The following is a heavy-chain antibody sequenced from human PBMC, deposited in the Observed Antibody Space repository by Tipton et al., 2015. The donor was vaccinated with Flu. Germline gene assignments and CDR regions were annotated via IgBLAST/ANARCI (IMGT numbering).Heavy chain of an antibody. Sequence: QLVQSGGGVVQPGRSLRLSCAASGVIFSSYGMYWARQAPGKGLEWVAVISYDGSSKYYADSVKGRFTISRDNSKNTLYLQMNSLRAEDTAVYYCAKVIPELVAGLDYWGQGTLVTVSS. CDR2: ISYDGSSK. CDR3: AKVIPELVAGLDY. V-gene: IGHV3-30*18. CDR1: GVIFSSYG. J-gene: IGHJ4*02. D-gene: IGHD6-19*01.